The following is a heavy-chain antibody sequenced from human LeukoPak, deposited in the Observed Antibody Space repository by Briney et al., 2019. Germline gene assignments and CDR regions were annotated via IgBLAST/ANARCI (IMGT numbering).Heavy chain of an antibody. CDR1: GGSISSSSYY. D-gene: IGHD3-10*01. J-gene: IGHJ6*02. Sequence: SETLSLTCTVSGGSISSSSYYWGWIRQPPGKGLEWIGSIYYSGSTYYNPSLKSRVTISVDTSKNQFSLKLSSVTAADTAVYYCARLLWFGELSPYGMDVWGQGTTVTVSS. CDR2: IYYSGST. V-gene: IGHV4-39*01. CDR3: ARLLWFGELSPYGMDV.